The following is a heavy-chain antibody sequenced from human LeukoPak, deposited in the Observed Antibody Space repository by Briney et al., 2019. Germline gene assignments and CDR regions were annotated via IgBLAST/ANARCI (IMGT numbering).Heavy chain of an antibody. D-gene: IGHD3-22*01. J-gene: IGHJ4*02. CDR2: IGESGSPV. Sequence: GGSLRLSCGGSGFIFRDFDMTWVRQTAGRGLEWLSYIGESGSPVFYADSVKGRFTISRDNAKNSLYLQMNSLRAEDTAVYYCARDQSLYYYDSSGYYPFDYWGQGTLVTVSS. V-gene: IGHV3-48*03. CDR3: ARDQSLYYYDSSGYYPFDY. CDR1: GFIFRDFD.